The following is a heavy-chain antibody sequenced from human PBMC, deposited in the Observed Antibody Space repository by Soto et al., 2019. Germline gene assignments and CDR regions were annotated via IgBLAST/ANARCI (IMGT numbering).Heavy chain of an antibody. J-gene: IGHJ2*01. D-gene: IGHD3-10*01. CDR2: IVPLLGTA. CDR1: GDIFSSYP. CDR3: ARDRGSQNLYFGV. Sequence: QVQLVQSGAEVKKPGSSVKVSCKASGDIFSSYPFSWVRQAPGQGLEWMGGIVPLLGTADYAQKFQDRVTITADDSTITVYMELSSLRSDDTAVYYCARDRGSQNLYFGVWGRGTLVSVSS. V-gene: IGHV1-69*01.